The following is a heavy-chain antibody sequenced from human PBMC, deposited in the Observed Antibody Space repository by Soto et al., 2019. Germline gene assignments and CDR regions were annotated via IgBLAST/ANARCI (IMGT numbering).Heavy chain of an antibody. CDR1: GFTFNVFW. CDR2: IHGDGANT. J-gene: IGHJ2*01. CDR3: ARHCYDFRSATSRSDHRYFDR. Sequence: GGSLRLSCEGSGFTFNVFWMHWVRQVPGKGLEWLSRIHGDGANTRYADSVKGRFSISRDNDKNTLFLQMHSLTVEDRGVYYCARHCYDFRSATSRSDHRYFDRCGRGTMVTVSS. V-gene: IGHV3-74*01. D-gene: IGHD3-22*01.